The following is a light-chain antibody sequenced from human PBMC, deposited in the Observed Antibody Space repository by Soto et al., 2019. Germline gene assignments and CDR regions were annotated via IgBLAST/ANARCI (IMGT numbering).Light chain of an antibody. V-gene: IGLV2-14*01. CDR2: EVT. Sequence: QSALTQPASVSGSPGQSITISCTGTSSDVGGYNYVSWYQQHPGKAPKFLIYEVTNRPSGVSNRFSGSKSGNTASLTISGLQAEDEADYYCSSYTTSNNVVFGGGTKVTVL. CDR3: SSYTTSNNVV. CDR1: SSDVGGYNY. J-gene: IGLJ2*01.